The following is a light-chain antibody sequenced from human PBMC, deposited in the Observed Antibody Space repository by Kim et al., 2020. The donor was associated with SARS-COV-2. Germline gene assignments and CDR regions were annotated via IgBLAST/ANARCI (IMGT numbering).Light chain of an antibody. CDR3: QQYYSAPWT. V-gene: IGKV4-1*01. Sequence: AALTCKSSQIVFDRSNNKNSLALYPQKPGQPPNLLIYWASIRDSGLPDRFSGSGSRPDFTLTISTLQAEDVAVYYCQQYYSAPWTFGPGTKVDIK. J-gene: IGKJ1*01. CDR2: WAS. CDR1: QIVFDRSNNKNS.